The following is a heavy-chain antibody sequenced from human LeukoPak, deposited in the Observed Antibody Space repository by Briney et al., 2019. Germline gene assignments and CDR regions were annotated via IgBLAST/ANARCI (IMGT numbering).Heavy chain of an antibody. CDR2: ISGSGGST. J-gene: IGHJ4*02. V-gene: IGHV3-23*01. CDR1: GFTFSNYV. D-gene: IGHD6-19*01. Sequence: GGSLRLSCAASGFTFSNYVMSWVRQAPGKGLEWVSSISGSGGSTYYADSVRGRFTISRDNSKNTLYLQMNSLRAEDTAVYYCAKEGGSGWFDYWGLGTLVTVSS. CDR3: AKEGGSGWFDY.